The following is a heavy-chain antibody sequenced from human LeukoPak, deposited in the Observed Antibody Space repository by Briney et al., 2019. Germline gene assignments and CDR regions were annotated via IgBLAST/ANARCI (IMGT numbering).Heavy chain of an antibody. J-gene: IGHJ4*02. CDR2: IFSGGST. V-gene: IGHV3-66*01. Sequence: PGGSLRLSCAASGFTVSSNYMSWVRQAPGKGLEWVSVIFSGGSTYYADSVKGRFTISRDNSKNTLYLQMNSLRAEDTAVYYCARDLITMVRGVKNTWGQGTLVTVSS. CDR3: ARDLITMVRGVKNT. D-gene: IGHD3-10*01. CDR1: GFTVSSNY.